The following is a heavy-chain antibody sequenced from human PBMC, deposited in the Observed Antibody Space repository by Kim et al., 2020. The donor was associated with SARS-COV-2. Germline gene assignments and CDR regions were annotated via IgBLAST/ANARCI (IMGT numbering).Heavy chain of an antibody. CDR3: ARGGYSGSPYDAFDI. CDR1: GYTFTGYY. J-gene: IGHJ3*02. V-gene: IGHV1-2*02. CDR2: INPNSGGT. Sequence: ASVKVSCKASGYTFTGYYMHWVRQAPGQGLEWMGWINPNSGGTNYAQKFQGRVTMTRDTSISTAYMELSRLRSDDTAVYYCARGGYSGSPYDAFDIWGQGTMVTVSS. D-gene: IGHD1-26*01.